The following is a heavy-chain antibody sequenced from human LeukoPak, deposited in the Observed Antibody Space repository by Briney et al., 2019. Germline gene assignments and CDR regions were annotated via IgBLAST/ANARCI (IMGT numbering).Heavy chain of an antibody. Sequence: GGSLRLSCAASGFIFSSYWMHWVRQAPGKGLVWVSRINTDGSSTIYADSVKGRFTISRDNAKNTLYLQMNSLRVEDTAVYYCARGEEYLGQGRPFDIWGQGTMVAVSS. D-gene: IGHD3-16*01. J-gene: IGHJ3*02. CDR1: GFIFSSYW. CDR2: INTDGSST. CDR3: ARGEEYLGQGRPFDI. V-gene: IGHV3-74*01.